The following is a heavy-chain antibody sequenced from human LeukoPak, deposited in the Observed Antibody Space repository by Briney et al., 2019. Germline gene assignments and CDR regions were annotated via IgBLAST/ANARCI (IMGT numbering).Heavy chain of an antibody. CDR2: INHSGST. Sequence: SETLSLTCAVYGGSFSGYYWSWIRQPPGKGLEWIGEINHSGSTNYNPSLKSRVTISVDTSKNQFSLKLSSVTAADTAVYYCARSGIVGAKVWSQGTMVTVSS. CDR1: GGSFSGYY. D-gene: IGHD1-26*01. J-gene: IGHJ3*01. CDR3: ARSGIVGAKV. V-gene: IGHV4-34*01.